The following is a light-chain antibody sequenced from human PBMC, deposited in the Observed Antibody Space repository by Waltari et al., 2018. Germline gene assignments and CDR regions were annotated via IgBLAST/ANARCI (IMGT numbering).Light chain of an antibody. CDR3: QTWGTGIRV. J-gene: IGLJ3*02. CDR2: VNSDGSH. CDR1: SGHSSYA. Sequence: QLVVTQSPSASASLGASVKLTCTLSSGHSSYAVAWPQQQPEKGPRYLMIVNSDGSHTKGAGIPDRFSGSSSGAERYLTISSLQSEDEADYYCQTWGTGIRVFGGGTKLTVL. V-gene: IGLV4-69*01.